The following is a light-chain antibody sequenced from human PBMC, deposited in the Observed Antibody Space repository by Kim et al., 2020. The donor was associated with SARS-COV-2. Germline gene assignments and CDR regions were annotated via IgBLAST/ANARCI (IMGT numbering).Light chain of an antibody. V-gene: IGKV3-20*01. CDR3: QQYGTTPLT. J-gene: IGKJ4*01. Sequence: SPGETATLSCRARQSISSGLLGWYQQRPGQAPRLLMSGASIRATGIPDRFSGSGSGTDFTLTISRLETDDFAVYYCQQYGTTPLTFGGGTKVDIK. CDR1: QSISSGL. CDR2: GAS.